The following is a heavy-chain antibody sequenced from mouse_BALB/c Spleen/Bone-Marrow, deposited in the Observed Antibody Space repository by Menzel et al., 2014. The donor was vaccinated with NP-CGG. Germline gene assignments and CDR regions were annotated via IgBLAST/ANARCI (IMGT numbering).Heavy chain of an antibody. V-gene: IGHV5-9-3*01. J-gene: IGHJ2*01. D-gene: IGHD2-4*01. CDR2: ISSGGSYT. Sequence: DVKLVESGGGLVKPGGSLKLSCAASGFTFSSYAMSWVRQTPEKRLEWVATISSGGSYTHYPDSVKGRFTISRGNAKNTLYLQMSSLRSEDTAMYYCARHGITRLLDYWGQGTTLTVSS. CDR3: ARHGITRLLDY. CDR1: GFTFSSYA.